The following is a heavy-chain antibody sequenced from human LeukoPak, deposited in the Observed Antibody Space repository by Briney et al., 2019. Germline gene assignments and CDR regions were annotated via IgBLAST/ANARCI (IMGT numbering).Heavy chain of an antibody. D-gene: IGHD3-3*01. Sequence: SETLSLTCTVSGGSISSGDYYWSWIRQPPGKGLEWIGYIYYSGSTYYNPSLKSRVTISVDTSKNQFSLKLSSVTAADTAAYYCARDVSPYYDFWSGYYTYFDYWGQGTLVTVSS. J-gene: IGHJ4*02. CDR3: ARDVSPYYDFWSGYYTYFDY. CDR1: GGSISSGDYY. V-gene: IGHV4-30-4*08. CDR2: IYYSGST.